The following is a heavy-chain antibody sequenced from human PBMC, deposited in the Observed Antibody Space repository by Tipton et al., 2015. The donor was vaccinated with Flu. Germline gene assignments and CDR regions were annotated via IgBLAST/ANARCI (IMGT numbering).Heavy chain of an antibody. CDR3: ARGGANYF. Sequence: SLRLSCAASGFTFSDYELNWVRQAPGKGLEWVSYISNSGGSMYYADSLKGRFTISRDNAKNSLYLQMNSLRAEDTAVYYCARGGANYFWGQGTLVTVSS. J-gene: IGHJ4*02. V-gene: IGHV3-48*03. CDR1: GFTFSDYE. CDR2: ISNSGGSM. D-gene: IGHD1-26*01.